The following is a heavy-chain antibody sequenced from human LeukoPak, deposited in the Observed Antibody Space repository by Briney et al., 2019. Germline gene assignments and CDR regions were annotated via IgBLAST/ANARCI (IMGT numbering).Heavy chain of an antibody. CDR3: AGESNGDYLHY. D-gene: IGHD4-17*01. J-gene: IGHJ4*02. CDR2: ISYDGSNK. CDR1: GFTFSSYA. Sequence: GRSLRLSCAASGFTFSSYAMHWVRQAPGKGLEWVAVISYDGSNKYYADSVKGRFTISRDNSKNTLYLQMNSLRAEDTAVYYCAGESNGDYLHYWGQGTLVAVSS. V-gene: IGHV3-30*04.